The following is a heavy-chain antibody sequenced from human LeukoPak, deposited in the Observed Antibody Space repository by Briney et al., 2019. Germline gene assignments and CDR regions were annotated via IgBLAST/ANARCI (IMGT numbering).Heavy chain of an antibody. D-gene: IGHD6-19*01. V-gene: IGHV1-69*04. CDR1: GGTFSSYA. J-gene: IGHJ4*02. CDR2: IIPILGIA. Sequence: ASVKVSCKASGGTFSSYAISWVRQAPGQGLEWMGRIIPILGIANYAQKFQGRVTITADKSTSTAYMELSSLRSEDKAVYYCAREGREWLSVGVDYWGQGTLVTVS. CDR3: AREGREWLSVGVDY.